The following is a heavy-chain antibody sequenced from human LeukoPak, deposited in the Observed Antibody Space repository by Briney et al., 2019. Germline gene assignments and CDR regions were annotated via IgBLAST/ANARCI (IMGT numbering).Heavy chain of an antibody. V-gene: IGHV3-48*04. CDR2: ISSSSSTR. D-gene: IGHD4-17*01. CDR3: ARDGTTVTTGYFDY. CDR1: GFTFSSYS. J-gene: IGHJ4*02. Sequence: GGSLRLSCAASGFTFSSYSMNWVRQARGKGLEWVSYISSSSSTRYYADSVKRRFTISRDNAKNSLYLKMNSLRAEDTAVYYCARDGTTVTTGYFDYWGQGTLVTVSS.